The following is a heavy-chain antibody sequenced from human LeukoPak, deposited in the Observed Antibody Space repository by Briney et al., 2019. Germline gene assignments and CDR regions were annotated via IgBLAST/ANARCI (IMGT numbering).Heavy chain of an antibody. CDR1: GGSISSYY. CDR3: KRGTRNYFDK. Sequence: SETLSLTCTVSGGSISSYYWSWIRQSPGQGLEWIGYFYYSGSTSYNPSLQSRVTISVDTSNNEFSLNLVFVNDAETGVYFCKRGTRNYFDKWGQGTLVTVSS. D-gene: IGHD1-1*01. J-gene: IGHJ4*02. V-gene: IGHV4-59*01. CDR2: FYYSGST.